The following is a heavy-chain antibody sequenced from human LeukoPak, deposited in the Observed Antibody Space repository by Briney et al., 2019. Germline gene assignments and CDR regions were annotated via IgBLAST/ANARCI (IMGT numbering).Heavy chain of an antibody. CDR3: ARDGHYNSSGYYLWKYFQD. J-gene: IGHJ1*01. V-gene: IGHV3-7*01. CDR1: GFIFDDYT. CDR2: IKEDGSEK. Sequence: TGGSLRLSCAASGFIFDDYTMHWVRQTPGKGLEWVANIKEDGSEKYYVDSVKGRFTISRDNAKNSLHLQMNSVRAEDTAVYYCARDGHYNSSGYYLWKYFQDWGQGTLVTVSS. D-gene: IGHD3-22*01.